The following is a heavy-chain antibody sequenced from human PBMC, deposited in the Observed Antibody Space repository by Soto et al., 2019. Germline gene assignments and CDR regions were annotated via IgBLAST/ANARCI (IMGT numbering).Heavy chain of an antibody. Sequence: PSETLSLTCTASGGSISSSSYYWGWIRQPPGKGLEWIGSIYYSGSTYYNPSLKSRVTISVDTSKNQFSLKLSSVTAADTAVYYCATRSTVTTSGAFDYWGQGTLVTVSS. V-gene: IGHV4-39*01. J-gene: IGHJ4*02. CDR3: ATRSTVTTSGAFDY. CDR1: GGSISSSSYY. D-gene: IGHD4-4*01. CDR2: IYYSGST.